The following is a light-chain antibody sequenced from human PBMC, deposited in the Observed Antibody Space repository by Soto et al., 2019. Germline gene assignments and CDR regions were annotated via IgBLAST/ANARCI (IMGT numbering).Light chain of an antibody. J-gene: IGLJ1*01. V-gene: IGLV2-14*01. CDR1: SSDVGGYDF. CDR2: EVR. Sequence: QSALTQPASVSGSPGQSITISCTGTSSDVGGYDFVSWYQHHPGKAPKLIIYEVRTRPSGVSDRFSGSKSGNTASLTISGLQAEDEADYYCSSYTSDWGVFGTGTKVTLL. CDR3: SSYTSDWGV.